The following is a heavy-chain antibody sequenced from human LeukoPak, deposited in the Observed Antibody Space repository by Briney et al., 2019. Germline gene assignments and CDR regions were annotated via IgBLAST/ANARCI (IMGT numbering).Heavy chain of an antibody. CDR2: ISSSGSST. CDR3: AKEPGYFSRTRYFDY. J-gene: IGHJ4*02. CDR1: GFTFSSYA. V-gene: IGHV3-23*01. D-gene: IGHD2-2*01. Sequence: GGSLRLSCAASGFTFSSYAMSWVRQAPGKGLEWVSAISSSGSSTYYADSVKGRFTISRHNSKNTLYLQMNSLRAEDTAVYYCAKEPGYFSRTRYFDYWGQGTLVTVSS.